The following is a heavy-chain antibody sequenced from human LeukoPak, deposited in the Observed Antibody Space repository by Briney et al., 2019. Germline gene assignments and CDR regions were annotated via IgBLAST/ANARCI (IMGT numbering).Heavy chain of an antibody. J-gene: IGHJ4*02. Sequence: GGSLRLSCAASGFTFSSYGMHWVRQAPGKGLEWVAVISYDGSNKYYADSVRGRFTISRDNSKNTLYLQMNSLRAEDTAVYYCAKDGRDGYNFDYWGQGTLVTVSS. CDR3: AKDGRDGYNFDY. CDR1: GFTFSSYG. V-gene: IGHV3-30*18. CDR2: ISYDGSNK. D-gene: IGHD5-24*01.